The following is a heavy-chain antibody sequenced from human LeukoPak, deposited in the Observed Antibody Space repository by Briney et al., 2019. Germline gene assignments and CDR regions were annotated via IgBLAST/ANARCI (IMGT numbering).Heavy chain of an antibody. CDR3: AREGYYGSGSPPSLYFDY. J-gene: IGHJ4*02. D-gene: IGHD3-10*01. CDR2: ISHVGGT. CDR1: GFTFSDYA. Sequence: GGSLRLSCAASGFTFSDYAMSWVRQAPEKGLEWASTISHVGGTYYADSVRGRFTISRDNSRSTLYLQMNSLRPEDTAIYYCAREGYYGSGSPPSLYFDYWGQGTLVTVSS. V-gene: IGHV3-23*01.